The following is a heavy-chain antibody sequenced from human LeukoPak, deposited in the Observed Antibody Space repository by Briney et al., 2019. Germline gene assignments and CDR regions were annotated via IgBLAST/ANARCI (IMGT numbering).Heavy chain of an antibody. CDR3: ARDHGWVYDAFDI. CDR1: GFTFSSYW. CDR2: IKQDGSEK. V-gene: IGHV3-7*01. D-gene: IGHD6-19*01. Sequence: GGSLRLSCAASGFTFSSYWMSWVRQAPGKGLEWVANIKQDGSEKYYVDSVKGRFTISRGNAKNSLYLQMNSLRAEDTAVYYCARDHGWVYDAFDIWGQGTMVTVSS. J-gene: IGHJ3*02.